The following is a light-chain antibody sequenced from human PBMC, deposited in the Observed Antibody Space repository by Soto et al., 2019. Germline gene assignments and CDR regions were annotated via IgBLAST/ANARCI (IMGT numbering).Light chain of an antibody. CDR3: SSYTSSSTWV. V-gene: IGLV2-14*01. Sequence: QSALTQPASVSGSPGQSITISCTGTSSDVSGYKYVSWYQHHPGQAPKLMIHAVNSRPSGVSTRFSGSKSGNTASLTISGLQPEDEADYYCSSYTSSSTWVFGGGTKLTVL. CDR2: AVN. J-gene: IGLJ3*02. CDR1: SSDVSGYKY.